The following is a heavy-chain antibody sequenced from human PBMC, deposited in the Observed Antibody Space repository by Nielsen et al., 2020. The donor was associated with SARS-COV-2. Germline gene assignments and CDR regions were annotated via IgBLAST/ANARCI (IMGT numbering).Heavy chain of an antibody. V-gene: IGHV3-11*01. CDR2: INTPATI. CDR3: ARGAYGDPFDY. CDR1: GFTFSDYY. Sequence: GGSLRLSCAASGFTFSDYYMSWVRQSPGRGLEWVSYINTPATIYYADSLKGRFTISRDNPKNSLYLQMNSLRADDTAVYYCARGAYGDPFDYWGQGTLVTVSS. J-gene: IGHJ4*02. D-gene: IGHD4-17*01.